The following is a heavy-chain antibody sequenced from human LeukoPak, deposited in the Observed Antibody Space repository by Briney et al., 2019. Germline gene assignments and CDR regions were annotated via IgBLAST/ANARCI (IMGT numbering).Heavy chain of an antibody. V-gene: IGHV4-30-4*07. CDR3: ARAQLRFLEWLSPYNWFDP. CDR1: GGSIRSGGYS. Sequence: PSQTLSLTCAVSGGSIRSGGYSWSWIRQPPGKGLEWIGYIYYSGATYYNPSLKTRVTISVDTSKNQFSLKLSSVTAADTAVYYCARAQLRFLEWLSPYNWFDPWGQGTLVTVPS. D-gene: IGHD3-3*01. CDR2: IYYSGAT. J-gene: IGHJ5*02.